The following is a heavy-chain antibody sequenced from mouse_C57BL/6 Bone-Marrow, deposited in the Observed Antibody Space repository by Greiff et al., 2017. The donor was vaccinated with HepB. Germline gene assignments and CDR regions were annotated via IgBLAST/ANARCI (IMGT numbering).Heavy chain of an antibody. CDR1: GYTFTDYY. Sequence: EVQLQESGPVLVKPGASVKMSCKASGYTFTDYYMNWVKQSHGKSLEWIGVINPYNGGTSYNQKFKGKATLTVDKSSSTAYMELNSLTSEDSAVYYCARPPFYYYGSSDYWGQGTTLTVSS. CDR2: INPYNGGT. V-gene: IGHV1-19*01. CDR3: ARPPFYYYGSSDY. J-gene: IGHJ2*01. D-gene: IGHD1-1*01.